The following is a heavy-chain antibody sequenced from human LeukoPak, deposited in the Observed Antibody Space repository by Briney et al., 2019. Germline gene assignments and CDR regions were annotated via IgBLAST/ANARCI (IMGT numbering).Heavy chain of an antibody. D-gene: IGHD3-3*01. J-gene: IGHJ5*02. CDR3: ARDSSGRNYDFWSGYSPPSWFDP. V-gene: IGHV4-4*07. Sequence: SETLSLTCTASGASISSYYWSWFRQPAGKGLEWIGRIYTSGRPTYNPSLKSRVTMSVDTSKNQFSLKLSSVTAADTAVYYCARDSSGRNYDFWSGYSPPSWFDPWGQGTLVTVSS. CDR1: GASISSYY. CDR2: IYTSGRP.